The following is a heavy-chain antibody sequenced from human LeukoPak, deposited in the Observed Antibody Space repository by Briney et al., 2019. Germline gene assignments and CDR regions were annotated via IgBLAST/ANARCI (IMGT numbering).Heavy chain of an antibody. CDR3: ARGAPSDSSGYRAPSFDY. Sequence: TSETLWLTFRVAGGSIRTYDWTWIGQAPGKGLEWIGYIYYSGSANYNPSLQSRVTISVDMSKNQFSLKLSSVTAADTAVYYCARGAPSDSSGYRAPSFDYWGQGTLITVSS. V-gene: IGHV4-59*01. CDR2: IYYSGSA. CDR1: GGSIRTYD. D-gene: IGHD3-22*01. J-gene: IGHJ4*02.